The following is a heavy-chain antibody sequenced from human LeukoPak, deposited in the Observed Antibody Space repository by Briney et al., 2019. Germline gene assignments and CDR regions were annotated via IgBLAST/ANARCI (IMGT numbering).Heavy chain of an antibody. V-gene: IGHV3-23*01. CDR3: ARDSRRELRFDN. CDR1: GFTFSSYA. D-gene: IGHD1-7*01. J-gene: IGHJ4*02. Sequence: GGSLGLSCAASGFTFSSYAMSWVRQAPGKGLEWVSAISAGDSSTYYADSVKGRFTISRDSSKNTLYLQMNSLRAEDTAVYYCARDSRRELRFDNWGQGTLVTVSS. CDR2: ISAGDSST.